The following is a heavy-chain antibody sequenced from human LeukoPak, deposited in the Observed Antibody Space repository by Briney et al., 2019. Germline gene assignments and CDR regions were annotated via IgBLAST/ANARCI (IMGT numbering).Heavy chain of an antibody. CDR1: GGSISSFY. Sequence: SETLSLTCTVSGGSISSFYWSWIRQPPGKGLEWIGYVYYSGSTNYNPSLKSRVTISVDTSKNQFSLKLSSVTAADTAVYYCARLIPAPYYYGSRIRLDPWGQGTLVTVSS. V-gene: IGHV4-59*12. J-gene: IGHJ5*02. CDR2: VYYSGST. CDR3: ARLIPAPYYYGSRIRLDP. D-gene: IGHD3-10*01.